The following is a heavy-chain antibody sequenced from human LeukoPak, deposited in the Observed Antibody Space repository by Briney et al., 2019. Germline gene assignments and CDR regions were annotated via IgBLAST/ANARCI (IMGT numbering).Heavy chain of an antibody. CDR3: ARDYHDSNGYYSNAFDN. Sequence: GGSLRLSCATSGFTFSHYWMHWVRQIPGKGLMWVSRIKSDGSITTYADSVKGRFTISRDNAKNTLYLQMNTLTAEDTAAYYCARDYHDSNGYYSNAFDNWGQGILVSVSS. V-gene: IGHV3-74*01. CDR2: IKSDGSIT. CDR1: GFTFSHYW. J-gene: IGHJ4*02. D-gene: IGHD3-22*01.